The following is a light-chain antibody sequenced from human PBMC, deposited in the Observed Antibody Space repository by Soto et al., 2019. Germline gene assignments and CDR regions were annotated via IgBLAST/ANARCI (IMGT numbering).Light chain of an antibody. CDR2: GAS. V-gene: IGKV3-20*01. CDR3: QQYGGVPYT. J-gene: IGKJ2*01. Sequence: EIVLTQSPGTLSLSRGQRATLSCRASESISRDYLAWYQQRLGQAPRLLIYGASSGATGIPDRFSGSGSGTDFTLTISRLEPEDFAIYYCQQYGGVPYTFGQGNQLEIK. CDR1: ESISRDY.